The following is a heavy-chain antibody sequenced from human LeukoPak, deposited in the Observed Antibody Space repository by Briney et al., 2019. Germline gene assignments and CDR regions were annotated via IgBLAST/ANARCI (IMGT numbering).Heavy chain of an antibody. D-gene: IGHD3-10*01. J-gene: IGHJ4*02. CDR1: GGSFSGYY. Sequence: SETLSLTCAVYGGSFSGYYWSWIRQPPGKGLEWIGEINHSGSTNYNPSLKSRVTISVDTSKNQFSLKLSSVTAADTAVYYCAMDYYGSGSYGVKDYWGQGTLVTVSS. V-gene: IGHV4-34*01. CDR2: INHSGST. CDR3: AMDYYGSGSYGVKDY.